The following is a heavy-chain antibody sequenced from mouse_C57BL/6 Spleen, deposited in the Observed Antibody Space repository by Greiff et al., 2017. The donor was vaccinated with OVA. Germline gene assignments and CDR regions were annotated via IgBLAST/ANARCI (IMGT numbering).Heavy chain of an antibody. V-gene: IGHV1-59*01. CDR3: AREDTIVTTGYYFDY. CDR1: GYTFTSYW. Sequence: VQLQQPGAELVRPGTSVKLSCKASGYTFTSYWMHWVKQRPGQGLEWIGVIDPSDSYTNYNQKFKGKATLTVDTSSSTAYMQLSSLTSEDSAVYYCAREDTIVTTGYYFDYWGQGTTLTVSS. J-gene: IGHJ2*01. D-gene: IGHD2-5*01. CDR2: IDPSDSYT.